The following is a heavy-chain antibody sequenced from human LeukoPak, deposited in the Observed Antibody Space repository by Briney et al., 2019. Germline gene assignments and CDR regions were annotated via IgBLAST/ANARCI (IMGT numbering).Heavy chain of an antibody. CDR2: ISRSSVI. J-gene: IGHJ4*02. D-gene: IGHD3-22*01. V-gene: IGHV3-48*01. CDR1: GFTFSSYS. Sequence: PGGSLRLSCAASGFTFSSYSMNWVRQAPGKGLEWVSYISRSSVIYYADSVRGRFTISRDNAKNSLYLQMNSLRAEDTAVYYCARESSASFDYWGQGTLVTVSS. CDR3: ARESSASFDY.